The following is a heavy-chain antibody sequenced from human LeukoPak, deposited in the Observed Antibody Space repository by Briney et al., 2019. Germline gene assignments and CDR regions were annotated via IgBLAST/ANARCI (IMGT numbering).Heavy chain of an antibody. V-gene: IGHV1-46*01. CDR3: ARDNKSGYSSGWTFDY. CDR2: INPSGGST. J-gene: IGHJ4*02. D-gene: IGHD6-19*01. CDR1: GYTFTSYY. Sequence: ASVKVSCKSSGYTFTSYYMHWVRQAPGQGLEWMGIINPSGGSTSYAQKFQGRVTMTRDTSTSTVYMELSSLRSEDTAVYYCARDNKSGYSSGWTFDYWGQGTLVTVPS.